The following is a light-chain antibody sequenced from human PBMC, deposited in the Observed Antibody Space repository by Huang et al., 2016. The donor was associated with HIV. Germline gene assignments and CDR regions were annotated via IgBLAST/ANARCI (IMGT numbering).Light chain of an antibody. V-gene: IGKV3-20*01. Sequence: DIVLTQSPGTLSLSPGQRATLSCRASQSISSGYLAWYQQRPAQAPRHLIYGASTRATGIPGRFSGSGYGTDFTLTITRLEPEDFAVYYCQQYGSSPQTFGQGTKVEIK. CDR3: QQYGSSPQT. J-gene: IGKJ1*01. CDR2: GAS. CDR1: QSISSGY.